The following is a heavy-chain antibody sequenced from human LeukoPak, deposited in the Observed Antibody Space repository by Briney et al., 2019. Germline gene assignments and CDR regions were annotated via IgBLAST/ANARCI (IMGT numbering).Heavy chain of an antibody. V-gene: IGHV1-2*02. Sequence: ASVKVSCKGSGYTFTGYYLHWVRQAPGQGLEWMGWINPNSGGTNYAQKFQGRVTMTRDTSTSTAYMEVRSLRSDDTAVYYCARDGFRYFGSGSYYVGSWFDPWGQGTLVTVSS. CDR3: ARDGFRYFGSGSYYVGSWFDP. D-gene: IGHD3-10*01. J-gene: IGHJ5*02. CDR1: GYTFTGYY. CDR2: INPNSGGT.